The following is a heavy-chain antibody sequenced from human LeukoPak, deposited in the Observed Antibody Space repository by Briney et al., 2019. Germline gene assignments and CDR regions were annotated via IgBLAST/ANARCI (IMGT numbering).Heavy chain of an antibody. V-gene: IGHV3-30*18. CDR1: GFTFSSYG. CDR2: ISYDGNNK. J-gene: IGHJ4*02. CDR3: AKGSPIDY. Sequence: GGSVRLSCAASGFTFSSYGMHWVRQAPGKGLEWVAVISYDGNNKYYADSVKGRFTISRDNSKNTLYLQMNSLRAEDTAVYYCAKGSPIDYWGQGTLVTVSS.